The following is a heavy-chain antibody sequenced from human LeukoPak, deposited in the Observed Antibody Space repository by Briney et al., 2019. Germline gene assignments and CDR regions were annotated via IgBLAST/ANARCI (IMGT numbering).Heavy chain of an antibody. CDR3: ARGRKGVTMVRGVMKYKYYGMDV. J-gene: IGHJ6*02. Sequence: SETLSLTCAVYGGSFSGYYWSWIRQPPGKGLEWIGEINHSGSTNYNPSLKSRVTISVDTSKNQFSLKLSSVTAADTAVYFCARGRKGVTMVRGVMKYKYYGMDVWGQGTTVTVSS. D-gene: IGHD3-10*01. CDR1: GGSFSGYY. CDR2: INHSGST. V-gene: IGHV4-34*01.